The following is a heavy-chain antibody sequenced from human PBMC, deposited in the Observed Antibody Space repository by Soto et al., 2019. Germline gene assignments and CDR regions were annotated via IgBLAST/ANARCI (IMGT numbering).Heavy chain of an antibody. D-gene: IGHD3-3*01. V-gene: IGHV1-2*04. Sequence: ASGKVSCEASGYTVTGYYMHWVRQAPGQGLEWMGLINPNSGGTNYARKFQGWVTMTRDTSISTAYMELSRLRSDDTAVYYCARDGNDFWSGYYTGIKYYYYGMDVWGQGTTVTVSS. J-gene: IGHJ6*02. CDR1: GYTVTGYY. CDR3: ARDGNDFWSGYYTGIKYYYYGMDV. CDR2: INPNSGGT.